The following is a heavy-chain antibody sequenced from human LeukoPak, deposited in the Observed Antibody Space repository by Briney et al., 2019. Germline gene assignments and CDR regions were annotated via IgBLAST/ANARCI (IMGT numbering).Heavy chain of an antibody. CDR3: AKEYYDFWSGSRRPRSPYYFDY. CDR1: GFTFSSYA. V-gene: IGHV3-23*01. D-gene: IGHD3-3*01. J-gene: IGHJ4*02. CDR2: ISGSGGST. Sequence: GGSLRLSCAASGFTFSSYAMSWVRQAPGKGLEWVSAISGSGGSTYYADSVKGRFTISRDNSKNTLYLQMNSLRAEDTAVYYCAKEYYDFWSGSRRPRSPYYFDYWGQGTLVTVSS.